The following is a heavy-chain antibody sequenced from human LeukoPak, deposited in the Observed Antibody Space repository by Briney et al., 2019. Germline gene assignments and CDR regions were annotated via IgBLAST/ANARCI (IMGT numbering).Heavy chain of an antibody. D-gene: IGHD3-22*01. V-gene: IGHV1-2*02. CDR3: ARDVYYYDSSGYQRAFDI. Sequence: ASVKVSCEASGYTFTGYYMHWVRQAPGQGLEWMGWINPNSGGTNYAQKFQGRVTMTRDTSISTAYMELSRLRSDDTAVYYCARDVYYYDSSGYQRAFDIWGQGTMVTVSS. CDR1: GYTFTGYY. J-gene: IGHJ3*02. CDR2: INPNSGGT.